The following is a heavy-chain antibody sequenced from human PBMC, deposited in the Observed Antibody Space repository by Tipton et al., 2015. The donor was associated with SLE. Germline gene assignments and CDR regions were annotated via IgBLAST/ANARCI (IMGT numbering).Heavy chain of an antibody. CDR1: GGSITTAGYY. CDR2: IYDSKST. V-gene: IGHV4-31*03. J-gene: IGHJ6*02. CDR3: VRGPKDV. Sequence: TLSLTCTVSGGSITTAGYYWSWNRQHPGKGLEWIGYIYDSKSTYYNPSLKSRLTMSADTSKNQISLKLSSVSAADTAVYYCVRGPKDVWGQGTTVTVSS.